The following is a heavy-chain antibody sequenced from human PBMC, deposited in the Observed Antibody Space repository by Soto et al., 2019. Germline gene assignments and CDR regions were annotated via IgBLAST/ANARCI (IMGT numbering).Heavy chain of an antibody. J-gene: IGHJ4*02. V-gene: IGHV1-69*02. CDR1: GGTFSSYT. D-gene: IGHD1-26*01. CDR3: AHQAPGAQVDY. Sequence: QVQLVQSGAEVKKPGSSVKVSCKASGGTFSSYTISWVGQAHGQGLEWMGRIIPILGIANYAQKFQGRVTITADKSTSTAYMELSSLRSEDTAVYYCAHQAPGAQVDYWGQGTLVTVSS. CDR2: IIPILGIA.